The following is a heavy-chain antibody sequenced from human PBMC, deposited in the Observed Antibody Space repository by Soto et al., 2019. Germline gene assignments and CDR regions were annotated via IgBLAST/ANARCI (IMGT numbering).Heavy chain of an antibody. CDR3: ARAPYYYDSSGYYYFWFDP. CDR1: CGSISSYY. J-gene: IGHJ5*02. D-gene: IGHD3-22*01. Sequence: SETLSLTFTVSCGSISSYYWSWIRQPAGKGLEWIGRIYTSGSTNYNPSLKSRVTMSVDTSKNQFSLKLSSVTAADTAVYYCARAPYYYDSSGYYYFWFDPWGQGTLVTVSS. CDR2: IYTSGST. V-gene: IGHV4-4*07.